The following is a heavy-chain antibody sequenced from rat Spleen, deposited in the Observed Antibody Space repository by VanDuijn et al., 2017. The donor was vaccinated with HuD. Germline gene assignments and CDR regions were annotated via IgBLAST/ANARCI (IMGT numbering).Heavy chain of an antibody. Sequence: EVQLQESGPGLVKPSQSLSLTCSVTGYSITSYYWGWIRKFPENKMEWMGYIGYSGSTGYNPSLKTRISITRDTSKNQFFLQLNSVTIEDTATYYCARYRDSYGHVGIFDYWGLGVMVTVSS. CDR2: IGYSGST. CDR1: GYSITSYY. D-gene: IGHD1-12*01. CDR3: ARYRDSYGHVGIFDY. V-gene: IGHV3-1*01. J-gene: IGHJ2*01.